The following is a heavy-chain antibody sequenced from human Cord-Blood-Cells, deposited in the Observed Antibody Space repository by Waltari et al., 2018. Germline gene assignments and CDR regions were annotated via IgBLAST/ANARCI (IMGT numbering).Heavy chain of an antibody. J-gene: IGHJ4*02. V-gene: IGHV1-46*01. CDR1: GYTFTSYY. CDR2: NNPSGGST. Sequence: QVQLVQSGAEVKKPGASVKVSCKASGYTFTSYYMHWVRQAPGQGLEWMGINNPSGGSTSYAQKFQGRVTMTRDTSTSTVYMELSSLRSEDTAVYYCARDGAISSSWYYFDYWGQGTLVTVSS. D-gene: IGHD6-13*01. CDR3: ARDGAISSSWYYFDY.